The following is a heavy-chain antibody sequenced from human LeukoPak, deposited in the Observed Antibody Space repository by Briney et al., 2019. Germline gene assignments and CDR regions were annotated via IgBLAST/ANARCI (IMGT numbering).Heavy chain of an antibody. V-gene: IGHV1-2*02. CDR2: INPNSGGT. J-gene: IGHJ4*02. CDR1: GYTFTGHY. CDR3: ARGRETPPGYSSTWYVY. Sequence: ASVKVSCKASGYTFTGHYLHWVRQAPGQGLEWVGWINPNSGGTNSAQKFQGRVIMTRDTSISTTYMELRYLRSDDTAVYYCARGRETPPGYSSTWYVYWGQGTLVTVSS. D-gene: IGHD2-2*01.